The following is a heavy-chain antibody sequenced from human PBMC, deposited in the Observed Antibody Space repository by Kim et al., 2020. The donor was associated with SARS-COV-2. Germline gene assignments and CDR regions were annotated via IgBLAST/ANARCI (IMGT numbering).Heavy chain of an antibody. CDR3: ARRGDYYDY. CDR2: ISVYNGET. V-gene: IGHV1-18*01. Sequence: ASVKVSCKTSGYIFTKYGLSWVRQAPGQGLEWMGWISVYNGETDYEQRLQDRVTMTADKSTGTAYMELRSLRSDDTAVYYCARRGDYYDYWGQGTLVTVS. CDR1: GYIFTKYG. J-gene: IGHJ4*02. D-gene: IGHD4-17*01.